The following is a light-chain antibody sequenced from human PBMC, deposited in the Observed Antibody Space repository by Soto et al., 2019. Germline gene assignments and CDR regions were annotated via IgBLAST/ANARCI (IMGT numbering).Light chain of an antibody. CDR2: DVS. CDR3: CSYAGSYTLGV. Sequence: QSALTQPRSVSGSPGQSVTISCTGTSSDVGGYNYVSWYQQHPGKAPKLMIYDVSKRPPGVPDRFSGSKSGNTASLTISGLQAEDEADYYCCSYAGSYTLGVFGTGTKVTV. V-gene: IGLV2-11*01. CDR1: SSDVGGYNY. J-gene: IGLJ1*01.